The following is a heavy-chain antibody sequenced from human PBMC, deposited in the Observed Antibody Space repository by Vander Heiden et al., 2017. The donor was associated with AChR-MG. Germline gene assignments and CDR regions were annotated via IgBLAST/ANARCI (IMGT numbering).Heavy chain of an antibody. D-gene: IGHD3-3*01. J-gene: IGHJ6*02. V-gene: IGHV4-39*01. CDR2: IYYSGST. CDR1: GGSISSSSYY. Sequence: QLQLQESGPGLVKPSETLSLTCTVSGGSISSSSYYWGWIRPPPGKGLEWIGSIYYSGSTYYNPSLKSRVTISVDTSKNQFSLKLSSVTAADTAVYYCARHPYRDWSGYYTIPSLGDQAATYYYYGMDVWGQGTTVTVSS. CDR3: ARHPYRDWSGYYTIPSLGDQAATYYYYGMDV.